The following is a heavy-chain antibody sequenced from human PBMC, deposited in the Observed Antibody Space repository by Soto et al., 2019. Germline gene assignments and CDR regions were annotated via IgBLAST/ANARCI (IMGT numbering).Heavy chain of an antibody. D-gene: IGHD5-12*01. J-gene: IGHJ4*02. CDR2: IYYSGST. V-gene: IGHV4-59*08. Sequence: QVQLQESGPGLVKPSETLSLTCTVSGGSISSYYWSWIRQPPGKGLEWIGYIYYSGSTYYNPSLKSRVTISVDTSKNQFSLKLSSVTAADTAVYYCARRTQVGYSGYDQDYYFDYWGQGTLVTVSS. CDR3: ARRTQVGYSGYDQDYYFDY. CDR1: GGSISSYY.